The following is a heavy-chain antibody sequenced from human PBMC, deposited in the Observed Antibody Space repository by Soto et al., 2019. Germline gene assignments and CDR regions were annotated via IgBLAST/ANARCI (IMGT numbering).Heavy chain of an antibody. CDR2: ISYDGSNK. CDR3: AKVGPPHSEENSIYSIYYTGGMDF. Sequence: QVQLVESGGGVVQPGRSLRLSCAASGFTFSSYAMHWVRQAPGKGLEWVAVISYDGSNKYYADSVKGRFTISRDNSKNTLYQETDSLTTENTAIFYCAKVGPPHSEENSIYSIYYTGGMDFWGQGTTVTVSS. J-gene: IGHJ6*02. D-gene: IGHD3-22*01. CDR1: GFTFSSYA. V-gene: IGHV3-30*04.